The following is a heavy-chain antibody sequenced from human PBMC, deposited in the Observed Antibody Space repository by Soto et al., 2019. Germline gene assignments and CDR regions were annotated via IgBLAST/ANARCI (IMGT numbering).Heavy chain of an antibody. Sequence: XAVKVSCKASGGPFISYAIIWVRQAPGQGLEWMGGIIPIFGTANYAQKFQGRVTITADKSTSTAYMELSSLRSEDTAVYYCARLEYITGTLYYYYYYGMDVWGQGTTVTVSS. CDR2: IIPIFGTA. D-gene: IGHD1-20*01. V-gene: IGHV1-69*06. CDR1: GGPFISYA. CDR3: ARLEYITGTLYYYYYYGMDV. J-gene: IGHJ6*02.